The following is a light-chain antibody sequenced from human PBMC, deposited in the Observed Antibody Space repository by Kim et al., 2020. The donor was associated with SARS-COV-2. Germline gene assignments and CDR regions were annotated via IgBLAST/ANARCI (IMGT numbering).Light chain of an antibody. Sequence: EIVLTQSPGTLSLSPGDRATLSCRASQTVSNNYVAWFQHRPGQPPRLLIYGASTRVTGTQDRFNGGGSGTDFTLTITRLEPEDFAVFYCQQYGTAPYTFGQGTKLEI. CDR2: GAS. J-gene: IGKJ2*01. V-gene: IGKV3-20*01. CDR1: QTVSNNY. CDR3: QQYGTAPYT.